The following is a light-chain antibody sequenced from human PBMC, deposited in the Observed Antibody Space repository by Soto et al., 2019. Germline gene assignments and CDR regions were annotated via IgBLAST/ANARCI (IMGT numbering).Light chain of an antibody. CDR1: ISDIGAYNY. J-gene: IGLJ3*02. CDR2: DVT. CDR3: SSYTSSRIRV. V-gene: IGLV2-14*01. Sequence: QSALTQPASVSGSPGQSITISCTGSISDIGAYNYVSWYQQHPGKAPKLMIYDVTNRPSGLSNRFSGSKSGSTASLTISGLQADDEADYSCSSYTSSRIRVFGGGTKLTVL.